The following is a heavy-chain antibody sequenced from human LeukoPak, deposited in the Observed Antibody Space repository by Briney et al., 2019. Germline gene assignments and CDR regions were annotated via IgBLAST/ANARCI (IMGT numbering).Heavy chain of an antibody. D-gene: IGHD4-17*01. CDR3: AREVYGDNYFDY. J-gene: IGHJ4*02. CDR2: ISGSGDNT. CDR1: GFTFSNYA. Sequence: GGSLRLSCAASGFTFSNYAMSWVRQAPGKGLEWVSGISGSGDNTYYADSVKGRFTISRDNSKNTMSLHMNSLRAEDTAVYYCAREVYGDNYFDYWGQGTLVTVSS. V-gene: IGHV3-23*01.